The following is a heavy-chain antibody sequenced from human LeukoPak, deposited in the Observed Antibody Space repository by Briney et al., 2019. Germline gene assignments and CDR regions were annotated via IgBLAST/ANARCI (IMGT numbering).Heavy chain of an antibody. CDR1: GYTLTELS. Sequence: GASVKVSCKVSGYTLTELSMHWVRQAPGKGLEWMGGFDPEDGETIYAQKFQGRVTMTEDTSTDTAYMELSSLRSEDTAVYYCATVSHLGATLGDYFDYWGQGTLVTVSS. D-gene: IGHD1-26*01. V-gene: IGHV1-24*01. J-gene: IGHJ4*02. CDR3: ATVSHLGATLGDYFDY. CDR2: FDPEDGET.